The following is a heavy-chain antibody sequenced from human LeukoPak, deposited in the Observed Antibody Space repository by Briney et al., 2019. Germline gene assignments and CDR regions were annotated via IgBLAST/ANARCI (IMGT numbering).Heavy chain of an antibody. D-gene: IGHD3-10*01. V-gene: IGHV4-61*08. CDR3: ARLSNPYGGFHLDY. Sequence: SETLSLTCTVSGGSISSGGYYWSWIRQPPGKGLEWIGYIRYTGRTNYIPSLMRRVTMSIDTSRTQFSLKLNSVTAADTAVYFCARLSNPYGGFHLDYWGQGILVTVSS. CDR2: IRYTGRT. J-gene: IGHJ4*02. CDR1: GGSISSGGYY.